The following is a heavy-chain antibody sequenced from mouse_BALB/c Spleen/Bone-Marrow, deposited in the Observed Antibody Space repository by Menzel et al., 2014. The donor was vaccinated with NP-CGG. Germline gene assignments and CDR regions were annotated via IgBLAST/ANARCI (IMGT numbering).Heavy chain of an antibody. D-gene: IGHD2-14*01. CDR3: ARGDYYRSPMDY. V-gene: IGHV1S56*01. J-gene: IGHJ4*01. CDR1: GYTFTSYY. Sequence: LEESGPELVKPGSSARISCKASGYTFTSYYIHWVKQRPGQGLEWIGWIYPGNVNTNYNEKFEDKATLTADKSSSTAYMHLSSLTSEDSAVYFCARGDYYRSPMDYWGQGTSVTVSS. CDR2: IYPGNVNT.